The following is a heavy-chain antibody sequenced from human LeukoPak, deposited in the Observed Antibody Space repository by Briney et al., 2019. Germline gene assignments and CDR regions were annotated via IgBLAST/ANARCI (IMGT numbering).Heavy chain of an antibody. CDR2: INPNSGGT. CDR3: ARGLQKIFWGAFDI. D-gene: IGHD3-9*01. J-gene: IGHJ3*02. V-gene: IGHV1-2*06. CDR1: GYTFTGYY. Sequence: ASVKVSCKASGYTFTGYYMHWVRQAPGQGLEWMGRINPNSGGTSYAQKVQGRVTMTRDTSISTAYMELSRLRSDDTAVYYCARGLQKIFWGAFDIWGQGTMVTVSS.